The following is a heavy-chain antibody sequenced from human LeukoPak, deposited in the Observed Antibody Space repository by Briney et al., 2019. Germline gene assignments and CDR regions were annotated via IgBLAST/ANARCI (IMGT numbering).Heavy chain of an antibody. Sequence: SETLSLTCTVSGGSISSYYWSWIRQPAGKGLEWIGRMYNSGSTNYNPSLKSRVTMSVDTSKNQFSLKLSSVAAADTAVYYCARDRGGVPSAKGAYYFDYWGQGTLVTVSS. CDR2: MYNSGST. J-gene: IGHJ4*02. D-gene: IGHD2-2*01. V-gene: IGHV4-4*07. CDR1: GGSISSYY. CDR3: ARDRGGVPSAKGAYYFDY.